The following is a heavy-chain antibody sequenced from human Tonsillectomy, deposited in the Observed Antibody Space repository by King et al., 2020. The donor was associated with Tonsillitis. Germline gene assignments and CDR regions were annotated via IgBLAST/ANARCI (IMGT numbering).Heavy chain of an antibody. Sequence: VQLVESGGGVVQPGRSLRLSCAASGFTFSSYAMHWVRQAPGKGLEWVAVISYDGSNKYYADSVKGRFTISRDNSKNTLYLQMNSLRAEDTAVYYCARDRYYDSLTGRQGWFDPLGQGTLVTVSS. CDR3: ARDRYYDSLTGRQGWFDP. CDR1: GFTFSSYA. V-gene: IGHV3-30-3*01. J-gene: IGHJ5*02. D-gene: IGHD3-9*01. CDR2: ISYDGSNK.